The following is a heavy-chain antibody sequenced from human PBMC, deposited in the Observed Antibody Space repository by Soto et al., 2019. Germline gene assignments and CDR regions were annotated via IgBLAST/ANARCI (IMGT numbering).Heavy chain of an antibody. J-gene: IGHJ6*02. CDR3: ARDLIAIDCSSTSCLYYYYYGMDV. CDR2: INPSGGST. CDR1: GYTFTSYY. D-gene: IGHD2-2*01. Sequence: ASVKVSCKASGYTFTSYYMHWVRQAPGQGLEWMGIINPSGGSTSYAQKFQGRVTMTRDTSTSTVYMELSSLRSEDTAVYYCARDLIAIDCSSTSCLYYYYYGMDVWGQGTTVTVS. V-gene: IGHV1-46*01.